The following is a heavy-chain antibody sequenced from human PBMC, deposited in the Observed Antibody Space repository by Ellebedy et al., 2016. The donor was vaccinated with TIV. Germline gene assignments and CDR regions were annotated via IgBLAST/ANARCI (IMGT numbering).Heavy chain of an antibody. Sequence: AASVKVSCKASGYTFTSYGISWVRQAPGQGLEWIGWISAYNGNTNYAQKLQGRVTMTTDTSTSTAYMGLRSLRSYDTAVYYCARDLEAREGYYFDYWGQGTLFTVSS. CDR3: ARDLEAREGYYFDY. V-gene: IGHV1-18*01. CDR1: GYTFTSYG. CDR2: ISAYNGNT. J-gene: IGHJ4*02. D-gene: IGHD6-6*01.